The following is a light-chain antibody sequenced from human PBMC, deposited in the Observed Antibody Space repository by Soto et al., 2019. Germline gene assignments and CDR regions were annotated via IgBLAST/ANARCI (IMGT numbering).Light chain of an antibody. CDR2: DAS. CDR1: QSVSSS. J-gene: IGKJ1*01. CDR3: QQYNNWPPWT. Sequence: EIVMTQSPATLSVSPGERATLSCRASQSVSSSLAWYQQKPGQAPRLLIYDASTRATGIPARFSGSGSGTEFTLTISSLQSEDFAVYHCQQYNNWPPWTFGQGTKVEIK. V-gene: IGKV3-15*01.